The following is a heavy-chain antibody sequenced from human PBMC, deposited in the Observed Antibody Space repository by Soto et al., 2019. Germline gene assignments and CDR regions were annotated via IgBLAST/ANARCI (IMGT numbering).Heavy chain of an antibody. V-gene: IGHV3-15*07. D-gene: IGHD3-9*01. CDR2: IKSKTDGGTT. J-gene: IGHJ4*01. CDR3: ITDSYSTIKIVRFDY. CDR1: GFTFTNAW. Sequence: GGSLRLSCAASGFTFTNAWINWVRQVPGKGLEWVGRIKSKTDGGTTDYAEPVKGRFAISRDDSNNMVYLQMNSLKIEDTAVYYCITDSYSTIKIVRFDYCGHGSLVTGSS.